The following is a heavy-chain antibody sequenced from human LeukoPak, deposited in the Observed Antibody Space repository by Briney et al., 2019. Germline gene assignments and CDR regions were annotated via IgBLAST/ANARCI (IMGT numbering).Heavy chain of an antibody. J-gene: IGHJ4*02. CDR3: ATKTSGSYGYFDY. V-gene: IGHV3-23*01. CDR1: GFTFSSYT. D-gene: IGHD1-26*01. Sequence: GGSLRLSCAVSGFTFSSYTMSWVRQAPGKGLEWVSTISGSGGSTYYADSVKGRFTISRDNSKNTLYLQMNSLRVEDTAVYYCATKTSGSYGYFDYWGQGTLVTVSS. CDR2: ISGSGGST.